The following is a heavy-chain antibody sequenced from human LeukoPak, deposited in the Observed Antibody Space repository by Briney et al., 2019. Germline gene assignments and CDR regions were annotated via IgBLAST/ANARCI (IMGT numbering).Heavy chain of an antibody. Sequence: PSETLSLTCTVSGGAISSGSYYWSWIRQPAGKGLEWIGRIYTSGSTTYNPSLKSRVTISIDTSKNQFSLKLSSVTAADTAVYYCTRVQGGYHFDYWGQGTLVTVSS. D-gene: IGHD3-16*02. CDR1: GGAISSGSYY. CDR2: IYTSGST. V-gene: IGHV4-61*02. J-gene: IGHJ4*02. CDR3: TRVQGGYHFDY.